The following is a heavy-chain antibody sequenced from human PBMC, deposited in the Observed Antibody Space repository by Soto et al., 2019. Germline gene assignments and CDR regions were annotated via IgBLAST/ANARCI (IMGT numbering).Heavy chain of an antibody. Sequence: QVQLVESGGGVVQPGRSLRLSCAASGFTFSSYGMHWVRQAPGKGLEWVAVISYDGSNKYYADSVKGRFTISRDNYKNSLYLQMSSRRAEDTAVYYCAKSYTGLWSNSYYYYGMDVWGQGTTVTVSS. V-gene: IGHV3-30*18. CDR1: GFTFSSYG. CDR2: ISYDGSNK. D-gene: IGHD5-18*01. CDR3: AKSYTGLWSNSYYYYGMDV. J-gene: IGHJ6*02.